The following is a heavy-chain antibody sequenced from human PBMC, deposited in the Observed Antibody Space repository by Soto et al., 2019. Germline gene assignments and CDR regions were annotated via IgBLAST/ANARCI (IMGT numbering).Heavy chain of an antibody. CDR3: ARGISGYFT. J-gene: IGHJ4*02. V-gene: IGHV1-3*04. Sequence: ASVKVSCKASGGTFSSYTISWVRQAPGQSLEWMGWINTGNGNTRYSQNFQGRVTLTRDTSASTAYMDLSSLRSEDTSIYYCARGISGYFTGGRGTLVTVSS. CDR1: GGTFSSYT. CDR2: INTGNGNT. D-gene: IGHD5-12*01.